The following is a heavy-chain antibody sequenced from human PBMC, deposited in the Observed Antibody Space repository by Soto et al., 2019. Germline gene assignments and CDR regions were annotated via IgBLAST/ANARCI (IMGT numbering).Heavy chain of an antibody. CDR1: GFTFSTYT. CDR3: AKEYCGGDCYSGAAEYYFDY. CDR2: ISGSGDIT. Sequence: EVQLLESGGGLVQPGGSLRLSCAASGFTFSTYTMSWVRQAPGKGLEWVSGISGSGDITYYADSVKGRFTISRDNSKNTLYLQMHSVRGEDTAVYYCAKEYCGGDCYSGAAEYYFDYWGQGTLVTVSS. J-gene: IGHJ4*02. V-gene: IGHV3-23*01. D-gene: IGHD2-21*02.